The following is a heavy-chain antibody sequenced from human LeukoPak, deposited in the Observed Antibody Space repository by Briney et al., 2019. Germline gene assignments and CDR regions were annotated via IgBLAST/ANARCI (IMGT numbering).Heavy chain of an antibody. CDR3: VRHGVGEHIVVVTANYFDY. J-gene: IGHJ4*02. Sequence: SETLSLTCTVSGGSISSYYWSWIRQPPGKGLEWIGYIYYSGSTNYNPSLKSRVTISVDTSKNQFSLKLSSVTAADTAVYYCVRHGVGEHIVVVTANYFDYWGQGTLVTVSS. D-gene: IGHD2-21*02. CDR2: IYYSGST. CDR1: GGSISSYY. V-gene: IGHV4-59*08.